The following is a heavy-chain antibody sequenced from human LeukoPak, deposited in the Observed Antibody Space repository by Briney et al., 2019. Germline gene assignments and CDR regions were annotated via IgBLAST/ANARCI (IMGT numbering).Heavy chain of an antibody. D-gene: IGHD3-10*01. CDR1: GGSISSGGYS. J-gene: IGHJ5*02. CDR3: ARRPLITMVRGALPLGVNWFDP. V-gene: IGHV4-30-2*01. Sequence: SETLSLTCAVSGGSISSGGYSWSWIRQPPGKGLEWIGYIYHSGSTYYNPSLKSRVTISVDTSKNQFSLKLSSVTAADTAVYYCARRPLITMVRGALPLGVNWFDPWGQGTLVTVSS. CDR2: IYHSGST.